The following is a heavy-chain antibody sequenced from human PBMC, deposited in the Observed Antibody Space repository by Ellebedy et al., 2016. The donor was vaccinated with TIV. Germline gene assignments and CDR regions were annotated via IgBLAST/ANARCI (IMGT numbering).Heavy chain of an antibody. V-gene: IGHV3-48*02. CDR2: IGTTTGSI. CDR1: GFTFSSFS. D-gene: IGHD3/OR15-3a*01. Sequence: GESLKISCTASGFTFSSFSMNLVRQAPGKGLECLSYIGTTTGSISYADSAKSRFTISRDNAKNSLHLQMNSLRDEETAVYYCARDVFFGLFDWGQGTLVTVSS. CDR3: ARDVFFGLFD. J-gene: IGHJ4*02.